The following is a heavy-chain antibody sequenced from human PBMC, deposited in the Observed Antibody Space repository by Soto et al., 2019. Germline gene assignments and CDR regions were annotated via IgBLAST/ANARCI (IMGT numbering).Heavy chain of an antibody. Sequence: SSVPCSSTAPGQAFNTYGITWVRQAPGQGREWMGGIIPKFGITNYAQKFQGRVTITADESTSTAYMELSSMRSEDTAVYYCAREGDNWFDPWAQGTLVTVSS. CDR3: AREGDNWFDP. CDR2: IIPKFGIT. CDR1: GQAFNTYG. V-gene: IGHV1-69*13. J-gene: IGHJ5*02.